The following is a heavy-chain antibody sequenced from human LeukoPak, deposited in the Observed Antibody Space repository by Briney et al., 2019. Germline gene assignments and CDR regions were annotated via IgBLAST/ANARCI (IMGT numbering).Heavy chain of an antibody. D-gene: IGHD4-17*01. Sequence: SGGSLRLSCAASGFTVSSNYMSWVRQAPGKGLEWVSVIYSGGSTYYADSVKGRFTISRDNSKNTLYLQMNSLRAEDTAVYYYARVLHGDYPALDYWGQGTLVTVSS. CDR3: ARVLHGDYPALDY. CDR2: IYSGGST. CDR1: GFTVSSNY. J-gene: IGHJ4*02. V-gene: IGHV3-66*01.